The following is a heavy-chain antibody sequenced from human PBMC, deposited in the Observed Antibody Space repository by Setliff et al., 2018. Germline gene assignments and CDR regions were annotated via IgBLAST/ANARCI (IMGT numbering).Heavy chain of an antibody. Sequence: GGSLRLSCAASGFTFNFFWMSWVRQVPGKGLEWVANINQDGSTPFYVESVKGRFTISRDNAKNSLYLQMNSLRSDDTAVYYCAGVHWTTNWFLHYWGQGTLVTVSS. J-gene: IGHJ4*01. D-gene: IGHD7-27*01. CDR3: AGVHWTTNWFLHY. V-gene: IGHV3-7*04. CDR2: INQDGSTP. CDR1: GFTFNFFW.